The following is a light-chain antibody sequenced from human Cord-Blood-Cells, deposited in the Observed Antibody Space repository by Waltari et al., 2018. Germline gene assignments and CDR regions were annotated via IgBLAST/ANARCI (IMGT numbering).Light chain of an antibody. CDR3: HQYNNWPYS. V-gene: IGKV3-15*01. J-gene: IGKJ2*03. CDR2: GAS. CDR1: QSVSSN. Sequence: DIVMTQSPATLSVSPGERATLSCRASQSVSSNLAWYQQKPGQAPRHLIYGASTRATGIPARCSGSVSGTDFTLTISSLQSEDFAVYYCHQYNNWPYSFGQGTKLEIK.